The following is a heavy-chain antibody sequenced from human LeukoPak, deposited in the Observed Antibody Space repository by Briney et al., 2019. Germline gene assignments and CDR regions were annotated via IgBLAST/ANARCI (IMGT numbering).Heavy chain of an antibody. CDR1: GTSITRTY. CDR3: ARRATSGNYQMLHFDS. Sequence: PSETLSLTCTVSGTSITRTYWSWIRQPPGRGLESDGYVYDTGDTNYNPSLKSRVTMSLDTSKNQFSLTLTSVTAADTAIYYCARRATSGNYQMLHFDSWGQGILVTVSS. CDR2: VYDTGDT. J-gene: IGHJ4*02. V-gene: IGHV4-59*08. D-gene: IGHD1-7*01.